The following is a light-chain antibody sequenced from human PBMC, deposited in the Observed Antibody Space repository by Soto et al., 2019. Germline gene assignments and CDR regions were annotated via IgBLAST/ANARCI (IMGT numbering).Light chain of an antibody. CDR3: QQRRSWQVT. Sequence: EIVMTQSPGTLSLSPVERATLSCGASQSVSSYLAWYQQKPGQAPRLLIYDASKRATGIPARFSGSGSGTNFTLTISSLEPEDFAVYYCQQRRSWQVTFGQGTRLEIK. J-gene: IGKJ5*01. V-gene: IGKV3-11*01. CDR2: DAS. CDR1: QSVSSY.